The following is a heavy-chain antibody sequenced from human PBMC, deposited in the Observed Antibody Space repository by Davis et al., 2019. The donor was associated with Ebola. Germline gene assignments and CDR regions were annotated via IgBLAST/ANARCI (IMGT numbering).Heavy chain of an antibody. CDR3: ARLSPLGTTVDY. J-gene: IGHJ4*02. V-gene: IGHV3-23*01. D-gene: IGHD1-7*01. CDR2: ISGTRGST. Sequence: GESLKISCAASGFTFSSYGMSWVRQAPGKGLEWVSAISGTRGSTHYADSVKGRFTISRDNSKNTLILQMNSLRAEDTALYYCARLSPLGTTVDYWGQGILVTVSS. CDR1: GFTFSSYG.